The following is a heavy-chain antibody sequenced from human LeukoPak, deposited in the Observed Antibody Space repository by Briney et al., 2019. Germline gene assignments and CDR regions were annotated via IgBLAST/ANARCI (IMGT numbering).Heavy chain of an antibody. J-gene: IGHJ5*02. Sequence: PSETLSLTCTVSGGSINISPYYWSWIRQPPGKGLQWIGYVYYSGSTTYNASLKSRVTISVDTSKNQFSLKLRSVTAADTAVYYCARKEGGQLVNTRRWFDPWGQGTLVTVSS. V-gene: IGHV4-61*05. D-gene: IGHD6-13*01. CDR2: VYYSGST. CDR3: ARKEGGQLVNTRRWFDP. CDR1: GGSINISPYY.